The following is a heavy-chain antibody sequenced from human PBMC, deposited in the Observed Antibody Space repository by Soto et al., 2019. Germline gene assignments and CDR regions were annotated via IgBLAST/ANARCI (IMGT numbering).Heavy chain of an antibody. J-gene: IGHJ5*02. V-gene: IGHV3-23*01. Sequence: EVQLWESGGGLVQPGGSLRLSCAASGFTFSSYAMTWVRQAPRKGLEWISSISGSGNYTYYADSVKGRFTISRDNSKNTLYLQMNSLRAEDTAVYYCAKLGSGSSSLATYNWFDLWGQGTLVTVSS. CDR2: ISGSGNYT. CDR1: GFTFSSYA. CDR3: AKLGSGSSSLATYNWFDL. D-gene: IGHD6-6*01.